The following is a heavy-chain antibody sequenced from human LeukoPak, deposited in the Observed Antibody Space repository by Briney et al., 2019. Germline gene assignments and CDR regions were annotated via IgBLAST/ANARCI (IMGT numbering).Heavy chain of an antibody. CDR1: GASISGGTYY. V-gene: IGHV4-39*07. CDR2: INHSGST. Sequence: PSETLSLTCSVSGASISGGTYYWGWIRQPPGKGLEWIGEINHSGSTNYNPSLKSRVTISVDTSKNQFSLKLSSVTAADTAVYYCARDGVYSYYYYGMDVWGQGTTVTVSS. CDR3: ARDGVYSYYYYGMDV. J-gene: IGHJ6*02. D-gene: IGHD3-3*01.